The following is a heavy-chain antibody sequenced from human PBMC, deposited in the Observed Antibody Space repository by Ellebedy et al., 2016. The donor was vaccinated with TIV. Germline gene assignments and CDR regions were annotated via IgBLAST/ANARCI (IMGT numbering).Heavy chain of an antibody. CDR1: GGSFSGFY. Sequence: MPSETLSLTCAVYGGSFSGFYWSWIRQPPGTGLEWIGEISHSGSTNYNSSLKSRVTISVDTSKNQFSLKLTSITAADTAVYYCARRVIASAYFDSWGQGTLGTVSS. V-gene: IGHV4-34*01. CDR3: ARRVIASAYFDS. J-gene: IGHJ4*02. D-gene: IGHD6-13*01. CDR2: ISHSGST.